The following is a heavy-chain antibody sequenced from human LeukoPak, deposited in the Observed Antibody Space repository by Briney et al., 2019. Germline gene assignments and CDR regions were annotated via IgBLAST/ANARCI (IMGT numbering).Heavy chain of an antibody. D-gene: IGHD3-10*01. Sequence: NPGGSLRLSCAASGFTFSSYSMSWVRQAPGKGLEWVSSISSSSSYIYYADSVKGRFTISRDNAKNSLYLQMNSLRAEDTAVYYCARDRGGNYNYWGQGTLVTVSS. J-gene: IGHJ4*02. CDR1: GFTFSSYS. CDR3: ARDRGGNYNY. V-gene: IGHV3-21*01. CDR2: ISSSSSYI.